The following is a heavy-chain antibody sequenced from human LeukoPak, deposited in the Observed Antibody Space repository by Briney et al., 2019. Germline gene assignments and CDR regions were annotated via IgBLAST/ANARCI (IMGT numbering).Heavy chain of an antibody. CDR1: GFTVSSNY. D-gene: IGHD4-17*01. Sequence: GGSLRLSWAASGFTVSSNYMSWVRQAPGKGLEWVSVIYSGGSTYYADSVKGRFTISRDNSKNTLYLQMNSLRAEDTAVYYCARTHYGRFDPWGQGTLVTVSS. CDR3: ARTHYGRFDP. J-gene: IGHJ5*02. CDR2: IYSGGST. V-gene: IGHV3-53*01.